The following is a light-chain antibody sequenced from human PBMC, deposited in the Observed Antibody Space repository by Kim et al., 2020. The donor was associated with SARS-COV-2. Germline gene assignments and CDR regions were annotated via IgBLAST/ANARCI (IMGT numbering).Light chain of an antibody. CDR2: DAS. CDR1: QSISSW. J-gene: IGKJ1*01. Sequence: DIQMTQSPSTLSASVGDRVTITCRASQSISSWLAWYQQKPGKAPKVLISDASRLESGFPSRFSGSGSGTEFTLTISSLQPDDFATYYCQQYNTYPETFGQGTKVDI. CDR3: QQYNTYPET. V-gene: IGKV1-5*01.